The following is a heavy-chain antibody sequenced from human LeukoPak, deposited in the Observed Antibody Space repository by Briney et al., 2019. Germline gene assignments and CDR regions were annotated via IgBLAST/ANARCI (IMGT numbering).Heavy chain of an antibody. CDR3: ARLGPSMVRGGNFDY. CDR2: IYTSGST. Sequence: PSETLSLTCTVSGGSISSYYWSWIRQPAGKGLEWIGRIYTSGSTNYNPSLKSRVTISVDTSKNQFSLKLSSVTAADTAVYYCARLGPSMVRGGNFDYWGQGTLVTVSS. CDR1: GGSISSYY. D-gene: IGHD3-10*01. V-gene: IGHV4-4*07. J-gene: IGHJ4*02.